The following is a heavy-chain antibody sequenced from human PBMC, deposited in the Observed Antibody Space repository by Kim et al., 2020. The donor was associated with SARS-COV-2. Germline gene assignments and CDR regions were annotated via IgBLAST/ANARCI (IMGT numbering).Heavy chain of an antibody. CDR3: ARGDTVVASRYYYAMDV. J-gene: IGHJ6*02. D-gene: IGHD2-21*01. CDR1: GYTFTDYS. CDR2: ISTDSGAT. V-gene: IGHV1-2*02. Sequence: ASVKVSCKASGYTFTDYSIHCVRQAPGRGLEWMAWISTDSGATNNAQKFQDRITLTRDTSINTTYMELRSLRSDDTAAYFCARGDTVVASRYYYAMDVWGQGTTVTVSS.